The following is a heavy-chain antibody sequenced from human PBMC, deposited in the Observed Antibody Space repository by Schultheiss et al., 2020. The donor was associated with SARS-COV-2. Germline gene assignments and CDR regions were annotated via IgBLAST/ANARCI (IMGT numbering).Heavy chain of an antibody. CDR3: ARGYSYAPYAFDI. Sequence: GGSLRLSCKASGYRFISYWIGWVRQMPGKGLEWMGIIHPDDSDTRYSPSFQGQVTISADKSISTAYLQWSSLKASDTAMYYCARGYSYAPYAFDIWGQGTMVTVSS. V-gene: IGHV5-51*01. CDR1: GYRFISYW. D-gene: IGHD5-18*01. CDR2: IHPDDSDT. J-gene: IGHJ3*02.